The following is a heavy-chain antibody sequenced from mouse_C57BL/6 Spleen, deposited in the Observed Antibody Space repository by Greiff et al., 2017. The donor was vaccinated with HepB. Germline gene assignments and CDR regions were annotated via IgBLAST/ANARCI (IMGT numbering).Heavy chain of an antibody. CDR3: ARKGLPVAFDY. V-gene: IGHV1-4*01. D-gene: IGHD1-1*01. J-gene: IGHJ2*01. Sequence: QVQLQQSGAELARPGASVKMSCKASGYTFTSYTMHWVKQRPGQGLEWIGYINPSSGYTKYNQKFKDKATLTADKSSSTAYMQLSSLTSEDSAVYYCARKGLPVAFDYWGQGTTLTVSS. CDR1: GYTFTSYT. CDR2: INPSSGYT.